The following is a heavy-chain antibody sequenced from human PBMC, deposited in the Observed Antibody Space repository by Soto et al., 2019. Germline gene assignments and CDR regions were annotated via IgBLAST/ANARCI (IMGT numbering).Heavy chain of an antibody. CDR2: IHPSGDT. CDR3: ARTSMTRIDY. D-gene: IGHD2-2*01. V-gene: IGHV1-46*01. Sequence: QVQLVQSGAELKKPGASVKVACKASGYKFTTYFIHWVRQAPGQGLEWMGMIHPSGDTGYAQKFRGRVTITADKATNTAYLDVNSLTSEDTAVYFCARTSMTRIDYWGQGTLVTVSS. CDR1: GYKFTTYF. J-gene: IGHJ4*02.